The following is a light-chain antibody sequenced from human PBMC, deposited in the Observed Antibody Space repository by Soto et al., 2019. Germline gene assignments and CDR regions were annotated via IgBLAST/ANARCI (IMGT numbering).Light chain of an antibody. J-gene: IGKJ4*01. V-gene: IGKV3-15*01. CDR1: QSVSSSY. CDR3: QQYNTWPVT. Sequence: EIVLTQSPGTLSLSPGERATLSCRASQSVSSSYLAWYHQKPGQXPRLLIYGASTRATGVPARFSGVGSGTELTLTINSLQSEDCEVYYCQQYNTWPVTFGGGTKVDI. CDR2: GAS.